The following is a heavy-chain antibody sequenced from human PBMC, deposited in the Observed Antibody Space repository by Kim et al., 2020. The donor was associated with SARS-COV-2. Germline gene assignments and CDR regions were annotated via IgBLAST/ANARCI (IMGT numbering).Heavy chain of an antibody. CDR1: GFTFSSYG. CDR3: ARDQNSSSYWGFYYYYYYYMDV. D-gene: IGHD6-13*01. Sequence: GGSLRLSCAASGFTFSSYGMHWVRQAPGKGLEWVAVIWYDGSNKYYADSVKGRFTISRDNSKNTLYLQMNSLRAEDTDVYYCARDQNSSSYWGFYYYYYYYMDVWGKGTTVTVSS. V-gene: IGHV3-33*01. J-gene: IGHJ6*03. CDR2: IWYDGSNK.